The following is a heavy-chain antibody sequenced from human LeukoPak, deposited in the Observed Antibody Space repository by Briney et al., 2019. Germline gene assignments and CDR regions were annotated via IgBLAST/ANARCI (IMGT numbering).Heavy chain of an antibody. Sequence: SETLSLTCAVSGGSISSSHWWTWVRQPPGKGLEWIGEIFHSGSTNYNPSLKSRVTISIDTSRNQFSLKLSSVTAADTAVYYCARDQSARSWYFDYWGQGTLVTVSS. J-gene: IGHJ4*02. D-gene: IGHD6-13*01. V-gene: IGHV4-4*02. CDR2: IFHSGST. CDR1: GGSISSSHW. CDR3: ARDQSARSWYFDY.